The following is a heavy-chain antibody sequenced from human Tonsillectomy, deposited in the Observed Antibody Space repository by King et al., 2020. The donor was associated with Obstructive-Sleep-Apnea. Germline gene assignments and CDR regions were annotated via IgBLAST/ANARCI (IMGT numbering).Heavy chain of an antibody. J-gene: IGHJ4*02. Sequence: VQLVESGGGLVQPGGSLRLSCAVSGFTVSSTYMSWVRQAPGKGLEWVSTLYSGGATDYADSVKGRFTLSRDTSKNTLYLQMNSLRAEDTAVYFCARGLGYSYGYSFDYWGQGTLVTVSS. CDR1: GFTVSSTY. V-gene: IGHV3-66*01. CDR3: ARGLGYSYGYSFDY. CDR2: LYSGGAT. D-gene: IGHD5-18*01.